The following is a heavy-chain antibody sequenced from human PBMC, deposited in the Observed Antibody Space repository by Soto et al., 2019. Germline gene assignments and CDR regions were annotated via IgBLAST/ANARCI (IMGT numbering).Heavy chain of an antibody. D-gene: IGHD1-26*01. Sequence: QVQLVESGGGLVKPGGSLRLSCAASGLSFSDNFMSWIRQAPGKGLEFVSYINRRSTYTDYADSVRGRFTISRDNAKNSLYLEMNSLRVEDTAIYYCATGTYHADDVYDIWGQGTVVTVSS. CDR2: INRRSTYT. CDR1: GLSFSDNF. CDR3: ATGTYHADDVYDI. J-gene: IGHJ3*02. V-gene: IGHV3-11*05.